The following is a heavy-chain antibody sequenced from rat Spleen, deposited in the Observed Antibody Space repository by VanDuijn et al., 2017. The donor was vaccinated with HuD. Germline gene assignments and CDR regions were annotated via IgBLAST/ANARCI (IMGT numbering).Heavy chain of an antibody. CDR3: ARWDYYGYNYFDY. V-gene: IGHV3-1*01. CDR1: GYSITSNY. Sequence: VQLQESGPGLVKPSQSLSLTCSVTGYSITSNYWGWIRKFPGNKMEWMGYIIYSGSTTYNPSLKSRISITRDTSKNQFFLQLNSVTPEDTATYYCARWDYYGYNYFDYWGQGVMVTVSS. D-gene: IGHD1-9*01. J-gene: IGHJ2*01. CDR2: IIYSGST.